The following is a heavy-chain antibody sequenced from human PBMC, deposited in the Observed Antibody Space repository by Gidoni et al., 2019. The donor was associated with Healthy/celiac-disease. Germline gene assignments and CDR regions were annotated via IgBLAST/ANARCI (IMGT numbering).Heavy chain of an antibody. CDR3: ARFTGSGSSDY. D-gene: IGHD1-26*01. Sequence: EVQLVESGGGLVQPGGSLRLSCAASGCTFSSYRMNWVRQAPGKGLEGVSYISSSSSTISYADSVKGRFTISRDNAKNSLYLQMNSLRAEDTAVYYCARFTGSGSSDYWGQGTLVTVSS. CDR1: GCTFSSYR. CDR2: ISSSSSTI. V-gene: IGHV3-48*01. J-gene: IGHJ4*02.